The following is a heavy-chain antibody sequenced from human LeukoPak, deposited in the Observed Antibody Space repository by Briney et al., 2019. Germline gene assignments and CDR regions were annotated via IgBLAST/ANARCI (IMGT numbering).Heavy chain of an antibody. CDR1: GVTVSRYW. V-gene: IGHV3-7*01. CDR2: MTQDGGGK. J-gene: IGHJ4*02. CDR3: ARAGGDYYDSSGYPVGPYYFDY. Sequence: GGSLRLSCAASGVTVSRYWMSWVRQAPGKGLEWVAMMTQDGGGKYYVDSVKGRFTISRDNAKNSLYLQMNSLRAEDTAVYYCARAGGDYYDSSGYPVGPYYFDYWGQGTLVTVSS. D-gene: IGHD3-22*01.